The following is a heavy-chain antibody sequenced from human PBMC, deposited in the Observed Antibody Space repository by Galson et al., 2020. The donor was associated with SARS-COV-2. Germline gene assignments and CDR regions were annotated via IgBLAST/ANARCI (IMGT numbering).Heavy chain of an antibody. D-gene: IGHD3-3*01. CDR1: GYSISSGYY. CDR2: IYHSGST. Sequence: SETLSLTCTVSGYSISSGYYWGWIRQPPGKGLEWIGSIYHSGSTYYNPSLKSRVTISVDTSKNQFSLKLSSVTAADTAVYYCARDLSLFNTIFGRLLFSSDYYGMDVWGQGTTVTVSS. V-gene: IGHV4-38-2*02. CDR3: ARDLSLFNTIFGRLLFSSDYYGMDV. J-gene: IGHJ6*02.